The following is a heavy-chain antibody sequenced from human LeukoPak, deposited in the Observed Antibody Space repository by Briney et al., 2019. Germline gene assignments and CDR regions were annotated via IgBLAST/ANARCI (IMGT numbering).Heavy chain of an antibody. V-gene: IGHV4-59*08. CDR1: GGSISSYY. J-gene: IGHJ3*01. CDR3: ATTQTWELNAFAF. CDR2: ISYSGST. D-gene: IGHD1-26*01. Sequence: KPSETLSLTCTVSGGSISSYYWSWIRQPPGKGLEWIGYISYSGSTNYNPSLKSRVTISEDTSKNQFSLKLSSVTAADTAVYYCATTQTWELNAFAFWGQGTMVTVSS.